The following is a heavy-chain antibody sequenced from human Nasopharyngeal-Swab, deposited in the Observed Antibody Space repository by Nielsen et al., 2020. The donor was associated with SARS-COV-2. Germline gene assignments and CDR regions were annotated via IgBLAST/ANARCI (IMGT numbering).Heavy chain of an antibody. J-gene: IGHJ3*02. Sequence: WIRQPPGKGLEWVANIRQDGGEIYYVDSVKGRFTISRDNAKNSLYLQMNSLRAEDTAVYYCARVNLYYYDSSGYYSEAFDIWGQGTMVTVSS. CDR2: IRQDGGEI. D-gene: IGHD3-22*01. CDR3: ARVNLYYYDSSGYYSEAFDI. V-gene: IGHV3-7*01.